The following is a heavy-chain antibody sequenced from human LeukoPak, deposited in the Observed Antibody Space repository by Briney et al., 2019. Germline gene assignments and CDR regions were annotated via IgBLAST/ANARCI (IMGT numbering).Heavy chain of an antibody. Sequence: SETLSLTCTVSGGSISSSSYYWGWIRQPPGKGLEWIGSIYYSGSTYYNPSLKSRVTISVDTSKNQFSLKLSSVTAADTAVYYCARAPDTAMAAPYWYFDLWGRGTLVTVSS. CDR3: ARAPDTAMAAPYWYFDL. D-gene: IGHD5-18*01. CDR1: GGSISSSSYY. V-gene: IGHV4-39*07. CDR2: IYYSGST. J-gene: IGHJ2*01.